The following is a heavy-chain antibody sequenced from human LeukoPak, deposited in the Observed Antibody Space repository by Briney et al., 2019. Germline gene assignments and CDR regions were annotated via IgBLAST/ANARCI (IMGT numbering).Heavy chain of an antibody. CDR1: GFTFGDYA. V-gene: IGHV3-49*04. J-gene: IGHJ4*02. Sequence: GGSLRLSCTASGFTFGDYAMSWVRQAPGKGLEWVGFIRSKAYGGTTEYAASVKGRFTISRDDSKSIAYLQMNSLKTEDTAVYYCTRQRGYSSGCLDNWGQGTLVTVSS. CDR3: TRQRGYSSGCLDN. D-gene: IGHD6-19*01. CDR2: IRSKAYGGTT.